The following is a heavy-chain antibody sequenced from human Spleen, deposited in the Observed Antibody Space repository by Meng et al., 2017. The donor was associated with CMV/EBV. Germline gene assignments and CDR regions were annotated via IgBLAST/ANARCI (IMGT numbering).Heavy chain of an antibody. V-gene: IGHV4-59*12. CDR1: GGSISSYY. CDR3: ARESVGVGSSWYVDY. Sequence: SETLSLTCTVSGGSISSYYWSWIRQPPGKGLEWIGYIYYSGSTNYNPSLKSRVTISVDTTKNQFSLRLSSVTAADTAMYYCARESVGVGSSWYVDYWGQGTLVTVSS. J-gene: IGHJ4*02. D-gene: IGHD6-6*01. CDR2: IYYSGST.